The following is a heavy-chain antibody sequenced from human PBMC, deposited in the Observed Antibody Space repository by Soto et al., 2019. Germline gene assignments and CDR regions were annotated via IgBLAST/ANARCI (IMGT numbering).Heavy chain of an antibody. D-gene: IGHD6-19*01. Sequence: GESLKISCAASGITFSTSAMSWVRQAPGKGLEWVSGISGSGVYTYYADSVKGRFTISRDNSKNSLYLQMNGLRAEDTAVYYCAMSAAASGRTHGFVYWGQGTLVTVSS. CDR2: ISGSGVYT. CDR3: AMSAAASGRTHGFVY. J-gene: IGHJ4*02. V-gene: IGHV3-23*01. CDR1: GITFSTSA.